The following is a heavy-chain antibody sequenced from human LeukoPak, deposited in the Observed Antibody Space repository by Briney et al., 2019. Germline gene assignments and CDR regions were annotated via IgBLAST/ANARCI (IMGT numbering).Heavy chain of an antibody. CDR1: GFTFSSYA. CDR2: ISGSGGST. J-gene: IGHJ4*02. CDR3: ARDPLSSSSWSFDY. Sequence: GGSLRLSCAASGFTFSSYAMSWVRQAPGKGLEWVSAISGSGGSTYYADSVKGRFTISRDNSKNTLYLQMNSLRAEDTAVYYCARDPLSSSSWSFDYWGQGTLVTVSS. V-gene: IGHV3-23*01. D-gene: IGHD6-13*01.